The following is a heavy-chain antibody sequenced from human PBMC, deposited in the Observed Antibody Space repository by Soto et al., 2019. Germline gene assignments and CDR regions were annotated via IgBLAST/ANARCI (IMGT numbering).Heavy chain of an antibody. D-gene: IGHD2-21*02. CDR3: ARGEDLAYCGGDCFLSRIYYYYYGMDV. Sequence: GASVKVSCKASGYTFTSYGISWVRQAPGQGLEWMGWISAYNGNTNYAQKLQGRVTMTTDTSTSTAYMELRSLRSDDTAVYYCARGEDLAYCGGDCFLSRIYYYYYGMDVWGQGTTVTVSS. V-gene: IGHV1-18*01. J-gene: IGHJ6*02. CDR2: ISAYNGNT. CDR1: GYTFTSYG.